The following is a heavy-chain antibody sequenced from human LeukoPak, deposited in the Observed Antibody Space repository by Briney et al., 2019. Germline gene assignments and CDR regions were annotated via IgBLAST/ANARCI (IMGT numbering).Heavy chain of an antibody. Sequence: GASVKVSCKASGFPFTSYAIHWVRQAPGQRPEWMGWVNADNSNTKYSQEFQGRVTITRDTSASTAYMDLNSLRSEDMAVYYCAVGDYYYDTRFDYWGQGTLVTVSS. J-gene: IGHJ4*02. V-gene: IGHV1-3*03. D-gene: IGHD3-22*01. CDR1: GFPFTSYA. CDR3: AVGDYYYDTRFDY. CDR2: VNADNSNT.